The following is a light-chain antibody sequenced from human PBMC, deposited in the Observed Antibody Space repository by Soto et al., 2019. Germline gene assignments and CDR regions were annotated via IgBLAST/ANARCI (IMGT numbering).Light chain of an antibody. V-gene: IGKV1-5*03. CDR3: QQDNSYWT. Sequence: DIQMTQSPSTLSASVGDRVTITCRASQSISSWLAWYQQKPGKAPKLLIYKASILESGVPSRFSGSGSGTQFTLTISSLQPEHFSTYYCQQDNSYWTFGQGTKVEIK. CDR2: KAS. J-gene: IGKJ1*01. CDR1: QSISSW.